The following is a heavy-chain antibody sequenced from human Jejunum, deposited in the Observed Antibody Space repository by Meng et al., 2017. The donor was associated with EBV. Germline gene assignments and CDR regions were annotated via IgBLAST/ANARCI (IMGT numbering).Heavy chain of an antibody. CDR1: GGSISSGGYS. CDR2: IYYSGSA. Sequence: QLQRQESGSGLVKPSETLSITCAVSGGSISSGGYSWHWIRQPPGKGLQWIGYIYYSGSAFYNPSLKSRVTLSVDRSKNQFSLNLSSVTAADTAVYYCARGAYFDYWGQGTLVTVAS. J-gene: IGHJ4*02. CDR3: ARGAYFDY. V-gene: IGHV4-30-2*01.